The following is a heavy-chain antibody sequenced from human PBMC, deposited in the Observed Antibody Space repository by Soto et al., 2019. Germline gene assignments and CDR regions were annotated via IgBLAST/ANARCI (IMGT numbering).Heavy chain of an antibody. J-gene: IGHJ6*03. V-gene: IGHV1-8*01. Sequence: QVQLVQSGAEVKKPGASVKVSCKASGYTFTSYDINWVRQATGQGLEWMGWMNPNSGNTGYAQKFQGRVTMTRNTSISTADMELSSLRSEDTAVYYCAREDRVVVPAAMVAYYYYYMDVWGKGTTVTVSS. CDR3: AREDRVVVPAAMVAYYYYYMDV. CDR2: MNPNSGNT. CDR1: GYTFTSYD. D-gene: IGHD2-2*01.